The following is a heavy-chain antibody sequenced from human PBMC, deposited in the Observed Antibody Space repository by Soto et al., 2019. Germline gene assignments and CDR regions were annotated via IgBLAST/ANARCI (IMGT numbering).Heavy chain of an antibody. CDR2: IYYSGST. CDR3: ARLRDIVVVPAADYNWFDP. D-gene: IGHD2-2*01. V-gene: IGHV4-39*01. J-gene: IGHJ5*02. Sequence: QLQLQESGPGLVKPSETLSLTCTVSGGSISSSSYYWGWIRQPPGKGLEWIGSIYYSGSTYYNPSLKRRVTISVDTSKNQFSLKLSSVTAADTAVYYCARLRDIVVVPAADYNWFDPWGQGTLVTVSS. CDR1: GGSISSSSYY.